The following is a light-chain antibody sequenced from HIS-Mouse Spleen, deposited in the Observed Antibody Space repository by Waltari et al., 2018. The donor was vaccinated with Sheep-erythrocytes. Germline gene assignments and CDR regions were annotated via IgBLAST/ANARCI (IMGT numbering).Light chain of an antibody. Sequence: QSALTQPRSVSGSPGQSVTISCTGTSSDVGGYNYVPCYQQHPGKAPKPMIYDVSKRPSGVPDRFSGSKSGNTASLTISGLQAEDEADYYCCSYAGSYTRVFGGGTKLTVL. CDR1: SSDVGGYNY. CDR3: CSYAGSYTRV. CDR2: DVS. J-gene: IGLJ2*01. V-gene: IGLV2-11*01.